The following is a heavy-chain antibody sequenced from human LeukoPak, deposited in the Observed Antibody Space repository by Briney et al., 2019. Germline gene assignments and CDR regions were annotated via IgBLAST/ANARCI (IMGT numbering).Heavy chain of an antibody. CDR1: GGSISSYY. V-gene: IGHV4-30-4*01. CDR3: ARDTTRESGYDRVFDY. J-gene: IGHJ4*02. D-gene: IGHD5-12*01. CDR2: IFYSGST. Sequence: SETLSLTCTVSGGSISSYYWSWIRQPPGKGLEWIGYIFYSGSTYYNPSLKSRVTISVDTPKNQFSLRLSSVTAADTAVYYCARDTTRESGYDRVFDYWGQGILVTVSS.